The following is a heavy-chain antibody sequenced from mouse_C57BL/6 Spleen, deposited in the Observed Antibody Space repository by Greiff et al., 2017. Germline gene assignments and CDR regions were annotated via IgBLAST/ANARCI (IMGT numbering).Heavy chain of an antibody. CDR2: IYPGDGDT. CDR1: GYAFSSYW. CDR3: AREGLRRGTWFAD. D-gene: IGHD2-4*01. J-gene: IGHJ3*01. V-gene: IGHV1-80*01. Sequence: VQLQQSGAELVKPGASVQISCKASGYAFSSYWMNWVKQRPGKGLEWIGQIYPGDGDTNYNGKFKGKATLTADKSSSTAYMQLSSLTSEDSAVYFCAREGLRRGTWFADWGQGTLVTVSA.